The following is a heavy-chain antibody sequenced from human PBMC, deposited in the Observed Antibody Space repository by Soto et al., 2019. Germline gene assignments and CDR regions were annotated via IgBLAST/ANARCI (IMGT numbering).Heavy chain of an antibody. CDR1: GFTFSSYA. Sequence: LRLSCAASGFTFSSYAMSWVRQAPGKGLEWVSAISGSGGSTYYADSVKGRFTISRDNSKNTLYLQMNSLRAEDTAVYYCAKALGAMVRHYYYGMDVWGQGTTVTVSS. J-gene: IGHJ6*02. V-gene: IGHV3-23*01. CDR2: ISGSGGST. CDR3: AKALGAMVRHYYYGMDV. D-gene: IGHD3-10*01.